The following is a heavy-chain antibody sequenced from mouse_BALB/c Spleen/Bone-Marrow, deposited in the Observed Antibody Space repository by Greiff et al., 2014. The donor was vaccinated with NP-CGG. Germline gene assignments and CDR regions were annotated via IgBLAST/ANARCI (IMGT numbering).Heavy chain of an antibody. V-gene: IGHV1-4*01. CDR3: ARRDYGPFYALDY. D-gene: IGHD1-2*01. CDR2: INPSSGYT. Sequence: VKLVESGAELARPGASVKMSCKASGYTFTSFTIHWVKQRPGQGLEWIGYINPSSGYTNYNQNFKDKATLTADKSASTAYMQLTSLTSEDSAVYCCARRDYGPFYALDYWGQGTSVTVSS. CDR1: GYTFTSFT. J-gene: IGHJ4*01.